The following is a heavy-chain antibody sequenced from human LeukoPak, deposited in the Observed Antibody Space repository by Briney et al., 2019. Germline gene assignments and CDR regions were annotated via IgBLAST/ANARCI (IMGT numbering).Heavy chain of an antibody. D-gene: IGHD3-22*01. Sequence: GESLRISCKGSGYSFTSYWISWARQMPGKGLEWVGRIAPSDSYTNYSPSFRGHVTISADNSISTAYLQWSSLKASDTAMYYCARHLGLGDTTAYYDYWGQGTLVTVSS. CDR3: ARHLGLGDTTAYYDY. J-gene: IGHJ4*02. CDR1: GYSFTSYW. CDR2: IAPSDSYT. V-gene: IGHV5-10-1*01.